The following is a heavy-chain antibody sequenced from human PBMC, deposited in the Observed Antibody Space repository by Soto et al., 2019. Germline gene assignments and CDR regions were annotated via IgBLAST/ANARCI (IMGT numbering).Heavy chain of an antibody. V-gene: IGHV3-53*01. CDR1: GFTVSSNY. J-gene: IGHJ6*02. Sequence: GSLRLSCAASGFTVSSNYMSWVRQAPGKGLEWVSVIYSGGSTYYADSVKGRFTISRDNSKNTLYLQMNSLRAEDTAVYYCARGRIAAGTSWYGMDVWGQGTTVTVSS. D-gene: IGHD6-13*01. CDR2: IYSGGST. CDR3: ARGRIAAGTSWYGMDV.